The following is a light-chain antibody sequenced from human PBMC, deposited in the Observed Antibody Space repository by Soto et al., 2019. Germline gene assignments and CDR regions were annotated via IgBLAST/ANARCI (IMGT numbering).Light chain of an antibody. Sequence: SVLTQPASVSGSPGQSITISCTGTSSDVGAYNYVSWYQQHPGKAPELMIYDVTYRPSGVSDRFSGSKSGNTASLTISGLRTEDEGDYYCSSKTTSSSTPVVFGGGTKLTVL. CDR3: SSKTTSSSTPVV. CDR1: SSDVGAYNY. V-gene: IGLV2-14*01. CDR2: DVT. J-gene: IGLJ3*02.